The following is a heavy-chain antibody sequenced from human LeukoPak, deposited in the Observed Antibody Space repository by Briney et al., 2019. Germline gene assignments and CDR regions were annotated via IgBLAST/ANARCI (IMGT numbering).Heavy chain of an antibody. CDR1: GGSISSGSYY. V-gene: IGHV4-61*02. D-gene: IGHD6-13*01. CDR3: ARDIWQQQYNWFDP. J-gene: IGHJ5*02. Sequence: PSQTLSLTCTVSGGSISSGSYYWSWIRQLAGNGLECIGRIYTSGSTNYNPSLKSRVTISVDTSKKQFSLKLSSVTAADTAVYYCARDIWQQQYNWFDPWGQGTLVTVSS. CDR2: IYTSGST.